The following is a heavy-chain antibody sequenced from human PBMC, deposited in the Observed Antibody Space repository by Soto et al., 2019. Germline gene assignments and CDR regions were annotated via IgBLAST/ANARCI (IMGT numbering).Heavy chain of an antibody. CDR2: ISGNGGST. CDR1: GFTFSSGA. CDR3: AKEDSSGWYDDY. Sequence: GGSLRLSWAASGFTFSSGAMNWVRQAPGKGLEWVSTISGNGGSTYYADSVKGRFTISRDNSKNTLYLQMNSLRAEDTAVYYCAKEDSSGWYDDYWGQGTLVTVSS. D-gene: IGHD6-19*01. J-gene: IGHJ4*02. V-gene: IGHV3-23*01.